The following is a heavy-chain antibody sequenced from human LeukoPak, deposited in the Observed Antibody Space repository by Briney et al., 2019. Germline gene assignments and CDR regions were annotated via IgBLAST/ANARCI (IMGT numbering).Heavy chain of an antibody. V-gene: IGHV3-73*01. CDR1: GFTFSGSA. CDR2: IRRKANSYAT. D-gene: IGHD3-10*01. CDR3: STYYGDDAFDI. Sequence: GGSLRLSCAASGFTFSGSAMHWVRQASGKGLEWVGRIRRKANSYATAYGVSVKGRFTISRDDSKNTAYLQMNSLRTEDTAAYYCSTYYGDDAFDIWGQGTMVTVSS. J-gene: IGHJ3*02.